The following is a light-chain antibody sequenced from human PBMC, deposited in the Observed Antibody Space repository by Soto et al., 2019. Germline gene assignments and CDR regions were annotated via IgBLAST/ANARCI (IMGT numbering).Light chain of an antibody. CDR1: SSDVGGYNY. J-gene: IGLJ1*01. V-gene: IGLV2-14*01. CDR2: DVS. Sequence: QSALTQPASVSGSPGQSITISCTGTSSDVGGYNYVSWYQQHPGKAPLLMIYDVSNRPSGVSIRFSGSKSGNTASLTISGLQAEDEADYYCSSYTSSSTSYVFGTGTKVTVL. CDR3: SSYTSSSTSYV.